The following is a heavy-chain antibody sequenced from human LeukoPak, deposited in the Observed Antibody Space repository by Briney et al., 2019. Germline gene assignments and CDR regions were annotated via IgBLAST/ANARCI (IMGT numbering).Heavy chain of an antibody. CDR3: ARSYFSVGAFDI. Sequence: SETLSLXCDVSGYSSRTGYYWGWVLQPPGKDLAWIGSVYHSGSTYYNPSLKSRVNILVDTSKNQFSLSLTSVTAADTAVYYCARSYFSVGAFDIWGQGTMVTVSS. CDR1: GYSSRTGYY. D-gene: IGHD2/OR15-2a*01. V-gene: IGHV4-38-2*01. J-gene: IGHJ3*02. CDR2: VYHSGST.